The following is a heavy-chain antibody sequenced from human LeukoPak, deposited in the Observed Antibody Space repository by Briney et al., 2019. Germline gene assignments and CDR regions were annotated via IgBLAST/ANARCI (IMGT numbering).Heavy chain of an antibody. J-gene: IGHJ4*02. D-gene: IGHD6-13*01. V-gene: IGHV4-39*07. CDR1: GGPISSSSYY. CDR2: IYYSGST. CDR3: ARDVVAAAGTWDY. Sequence: SETLSLTCTVSGGPISSSSYYWGWIRQPPGKGLEWIGNIYYSGSTYYNPSLKSRVTISVDTSKNQFSLKLSSVTAADTAVYYCARDVVAAAGTWDYWGQGTLVTVSS.